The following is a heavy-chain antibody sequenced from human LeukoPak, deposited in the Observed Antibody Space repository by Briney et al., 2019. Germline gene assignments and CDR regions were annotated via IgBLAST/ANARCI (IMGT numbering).Heavy chain of an antibody. V-gene: IGHV1-8*03. CDR2: MNPNSGNT. J-gene: IGHJ4*02. D-gene: IGHD3-22*01. CDR1: GYTFTSYD. CDR3: ARGGNYYDSSGYGPADHIDY. Sequence: ASVKVSCKASGYTFTSYDINWVRQATGQGLEWMGWMNPNSGNTGYAQKFQGRVTITRNTSISTAYMELSSLTSEDTAVYYCARGGNYYDSSGYGPADHIDYWGQGTLVTVSS.